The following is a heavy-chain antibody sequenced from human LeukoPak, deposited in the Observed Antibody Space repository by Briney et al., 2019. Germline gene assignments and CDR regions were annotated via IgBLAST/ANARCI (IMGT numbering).Heavy chain of an antibody. V-gene: IGHV4-39*07. D-gene: IGHD3-10*01. J-gene: IGHJ4*02. CDR2: IYYSGST. Sequence: PPETLSLTCTVSGGSISSSSYYWGWIRQPPGKGLEWIGSIYYSGSTYYNPSLKSRVTISVDTSKNQFSLKLSSVTAADTAVYYCARLWPFDYWGQGTLVTVSS. CDR3: ARLWPFDY. CDR1: GGSISSSSYY.